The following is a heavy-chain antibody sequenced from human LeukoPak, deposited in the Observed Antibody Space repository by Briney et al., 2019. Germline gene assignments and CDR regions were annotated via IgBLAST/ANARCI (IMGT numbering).Heavy chain of an antibody. CDR1: GYTFTSDG. J-gene: IGHJ6*03. CDR2: ISAYKDKR. V-gene: IGHV1-18*01. D-gene: IGHD1-26*01. Sequence: ASVKVSCMASGYTFTSDGISWVREAPGQRLEWRGWISAYKDKRNYAQKLQGRVTMTTDTSTRTAYMELSSLRSEDTGVYYCARVEVGATTNYYYYYMDVWGKGTTVTVSS. CDR3: ARVEVGATTNYYYYYMDV.